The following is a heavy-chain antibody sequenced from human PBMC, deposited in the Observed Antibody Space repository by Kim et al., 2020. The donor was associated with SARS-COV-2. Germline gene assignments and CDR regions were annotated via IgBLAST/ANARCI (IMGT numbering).Heavy chain of an antibody. D-gene: IGHD3-3*01. CDR2: ISGSGGST. Sequence: GGSLRLSCAASGFTFSSYAMSWVRQAPGKGLEWVSAISGSGGSTYYADSVKGRFTISRDNSKNTLYLQMNSLRAEDTAVYYCAVTSAIFGVVSDPGLIDYWGQGTLVTVSS. J-gene: IGHJ4*02. V-gene: IGHV3-23*01. CDR3: AVTSAIFGVVSDPGLIDY. CDR1: GFTFSSYA.